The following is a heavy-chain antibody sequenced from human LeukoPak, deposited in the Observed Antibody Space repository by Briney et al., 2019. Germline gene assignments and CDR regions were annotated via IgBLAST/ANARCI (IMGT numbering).Heavy chain of an antibody. V-gene: IGHV4-39*01. Sequence: SETLSLTCTVSGGSISSSSYYWGWIRQPPGKGLEWIGSIYYSGSTYYNPSLKSRVTISVDTSKNQFSLKLSSVPAADTAVYYCARHPVGASGYYFDYWGQGTLVTVSS. J-gene: IGHJ4*02. CDR3: ARHPVGASGYYFDY. CDR1: GGSISSSSYY. D-gene: IGHD1-26*01. CDR2: IYYSGST.